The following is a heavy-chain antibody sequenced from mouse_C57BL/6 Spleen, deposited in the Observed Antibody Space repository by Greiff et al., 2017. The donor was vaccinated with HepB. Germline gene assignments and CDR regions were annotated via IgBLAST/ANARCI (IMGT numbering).Heavy chain of an antibody. V-gene: IGHV1-64*01. J-gene: IGHJ1*03. CDR2: IHPNSGST. Sequence: QVQLQHPGAELVKPGASVKLSCKASGYTFTSYWMHWVKQRPGQGLEWIGMIHPNSGSTNYNEKFKSKATLAVDKSSSTAYMQLSSLTSEDSAVYYCARCITTVVDFDVWGTGTTVTVSS. CDR3: ARCITTVVDFDV. D-gene: IGHD1-1*01. CDR1: GYTFTSYW.